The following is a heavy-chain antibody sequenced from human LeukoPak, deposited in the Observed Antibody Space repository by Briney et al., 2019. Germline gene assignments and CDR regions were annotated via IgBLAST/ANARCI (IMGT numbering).Heavy chain of an antibody. CDR2: IYYSGST. D-gene: IGHD3-22*01. V-gene: IGHV4-39*07. CDR1: GGSISSSSYY. J-gene: IGHJ3*02. Sequence: SETLSLTCTVSGGSISSSSYYWGWLRQPPGKGLEWIGSIYYSGSTYYNPSLKSRVTISVDTSKNQFSLKLSSVTAADTAVYYCARRVQHYYDSSGYYDAFDIWGQGTMVTVSS. CDR3: ARRVQHYYDSSGYYDAFDI.